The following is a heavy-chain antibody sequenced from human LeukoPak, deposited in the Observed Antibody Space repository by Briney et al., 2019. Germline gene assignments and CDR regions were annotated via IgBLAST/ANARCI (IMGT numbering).Heavy chain of an antibody. V-gene: IGHV3-15*01. Sequence: PGGSLSLSCAAAGFTFKNAWMGWVRQAPGKGLEWVGRIKSKTDGGTTDYAAPVTGRFTISRDDSKNTLYLQMNSLKTEDTAVYYCTTDGAYCSGGSCDDFWGQGTLVTVSS. J-gene: IGHJ4*02. CDR1: GFTFKNAW. CDR2: IKSKTDGGTT. CDR3: TTDGAYCSGGSCDDF. D-gene: IGHD2-15*01.